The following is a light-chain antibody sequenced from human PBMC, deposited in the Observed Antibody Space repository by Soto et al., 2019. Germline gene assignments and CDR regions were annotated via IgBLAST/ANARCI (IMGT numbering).Light chain of an antibody. CDR2: VAS. CDR3: QQYNDWLFT. V-gene: IGKV3-15*01. Sequence: EVLMTQSPDTLSVSPGERATLSCRASQSVSSNLAWYQQKPGQAPRLLIYVASTRATGVPARFSGSGSGTEFTLTISSLQPEDFAVYYCQQYNDWLFTFGPGTKVDLK. CDR1: QSVSSN. J-gene: IGKJ3*01.